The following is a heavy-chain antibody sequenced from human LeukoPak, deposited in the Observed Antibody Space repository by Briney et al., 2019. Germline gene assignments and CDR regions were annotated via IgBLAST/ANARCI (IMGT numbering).Heavy chain of an antibody. CDR1: GYTFTGYW. D-gene: IGHD3-9*01. Sequence: ASVKVSCKASGYTFTGYWIHWVRQAPGQGFEWMGWINPNNSGTNYAQKLQGRVTMTTDTSTSTAYMELRSLRSDDTAVYYCARDGGENLRYFDWLLSGSWFDPWGQGTLVTVSS. V-gene: IGHV1-18*04. J-gene: IGHJ5*02. CDR3: ARDGGENLRYFDWLLSGSWFDP. CDR2: INPNNSGT.